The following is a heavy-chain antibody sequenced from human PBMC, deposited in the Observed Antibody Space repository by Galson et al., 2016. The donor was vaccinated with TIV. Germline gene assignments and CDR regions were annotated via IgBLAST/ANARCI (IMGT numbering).Heavy chain of an antibody. CDR3: AREGRGAAYPNNFDC. J-gene: IGHJ4*02. Sequence: SLRLSCAASGFAVSYKHMIWVRQTPGKGLEWVSLLYSGDTTKYADSVKGRFTISRDNSKNTLYLQMNSLRVEDTAVYYCAREGRGAAYPNNFDCWAREPWSPSPQ. CDR2: LYSGDTT. D-gene: IGHD1-26*01. CDR1: GFAVSYKH. V-gene: IGHV3-53*01.